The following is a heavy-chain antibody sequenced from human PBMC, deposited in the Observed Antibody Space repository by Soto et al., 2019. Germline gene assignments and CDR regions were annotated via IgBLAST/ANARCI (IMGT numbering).Heavy chain of an antibody. Sequence: SLRLSCAASGFTFSSYGMHWVRQAPGKGLEWVAVISYDGSNKYYADSVKGRFTISRDNSKNTLYLQMNSLRAEDTAVYYCAKGVGATGFDYWGQGTLVTVSS. CDR2: ISYDGSNK. D-gene: IGHD1-26*01. V-gene: IGHV3-30*18. CDR1: GFTFSSYG. J-gene: IGHJ4*02. CDR3: AKGVGATGFDY.